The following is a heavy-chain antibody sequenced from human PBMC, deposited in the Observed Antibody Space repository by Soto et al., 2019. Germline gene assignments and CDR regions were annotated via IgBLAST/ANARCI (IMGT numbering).Heavy chain of an antibody. CDR1: GFIFTTSD. Sequence: EVQLVESEGGLVQPGGSLRLSCEASGFIFTTSDMSWVRQAPGKGLEWMSSITITGDTTHYADSVKGRFTISRDNSRNAVYLQMNSLRVDETAGYYCAKGGGGDHGYWGQGTLVAVSS. CDR2: ITITGDTT. J-gene: IGHJ4*02. D-gene: IGHD2-21*02. CDR3: AKGGGGDHGY. V-gene: IGHV3-23*04.